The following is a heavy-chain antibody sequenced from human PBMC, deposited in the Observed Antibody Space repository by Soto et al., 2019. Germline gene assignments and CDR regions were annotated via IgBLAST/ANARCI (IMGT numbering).Heavy chain of an antibody. Sequence: QVQLVQSGAEVKKPGSSVTVSCKASGGTFSSYTISWVRQAPGQGLEWMGGIITVFGTANYAQKLQGRVTITADDSTSSAYMEWSSLISDDTSVYYCARGNQSVLQLWYFDLWGRGPMLAVSS. J-gene: IGHJ2*01. V-gene: IGHV1-69*12. CDR1: GGTFSSYT. D-gene: IGHD2-2*01. CDR3: ARGNQSVLQLWYFDL. CDR2: IITVFGTA.